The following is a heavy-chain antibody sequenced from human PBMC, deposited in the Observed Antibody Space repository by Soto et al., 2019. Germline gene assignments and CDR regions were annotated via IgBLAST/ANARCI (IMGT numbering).Heavy chain of an antibody. D-gene: IGHD6-13*01. CDR2: IYYSGST. J-gene: IGHJ3*02. CDR1: GGSISSYY. V-gene: IGHV4-59*01. Sequence: QVQLQESGPGLVKPSETLSLTCTVSGGSISSYYWSWIRQPPGKGLEWIGYIYYSGSTNYNPSLKSRVTISVDTSKNQFSLKLSSVTAADTAVYYCVRGDSSRDAFDIWGQGTMVTVSS. CDR3: VRGDSSRDAFDI.